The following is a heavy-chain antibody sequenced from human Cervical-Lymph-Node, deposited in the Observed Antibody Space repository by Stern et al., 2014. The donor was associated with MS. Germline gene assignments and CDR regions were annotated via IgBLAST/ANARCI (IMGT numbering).Heavy chain of an antibody. CDR1: GFTFDDYA. D-gene: IGHD3-22*01. V-gene: IGHV3-9*01. CDR3: AKQLTMIVVAFDY. J-gene: IGHJ4*02. CDR2: ISWNSGSI. Sequence: QLVESGGGLVQPGRSLRLSCAASGFTFDDYAMHWVRQAPGKGLEWVSGISWNSGSIGYADSVKGRFTISRDNAKNSLYLQMNSLRAEDTALYYCAKQLTMIVVAFDYWGQGTLVTVSS.